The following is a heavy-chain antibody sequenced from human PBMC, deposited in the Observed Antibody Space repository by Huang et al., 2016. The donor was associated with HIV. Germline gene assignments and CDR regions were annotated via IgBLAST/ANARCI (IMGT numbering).Heavy chain of an antibody. CDR1: GFTFNSYA. CDR3: AKVRGSGSFYNDN. CDR2: ISGTGNTP. Sequence: EVQLLESGGGLVQPGGSLRLSCAASGFTFNSYAMSWFRQAPGKGREWVSAISGTGNTPYYADSVKGRFTISRDNARNTLYLQLNSLRPDDTAIYYCAKVRGSGSFYNDNWGQGTLVTVSS. J-gene: IGHJ4*02. D-gene: IGHD3-10*01. V-gene: IGHV3-23*01.